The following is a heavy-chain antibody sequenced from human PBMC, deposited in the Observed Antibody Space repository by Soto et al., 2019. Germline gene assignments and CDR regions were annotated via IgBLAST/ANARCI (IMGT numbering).Heavy chain of an antibody. CDR2: IDPSDSYT. J-gene: IGHJ6*02. V-gene: IGHV5-10-1*01. CDR1: GYSFTSYW. D-gene: IGHD1-26*01. CDR3: AIPRGSYMGRRDYGMDV. Sequence: PGASLKISCKGSGYSFTSYWISWVRQMPGKGLEWMGRIDPSDSYTNYSPSFQGHVTISADKSISTAYLQWSSLKASDTAMYYCAIPRGSYMGRRDYGMDVWGQGTTVTVSS.